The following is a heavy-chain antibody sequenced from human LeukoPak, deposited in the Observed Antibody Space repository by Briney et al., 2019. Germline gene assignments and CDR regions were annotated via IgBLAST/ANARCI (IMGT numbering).Heavy chain of an antibody. D-gene: IGHD2-15*01. Sequence: GSLRLSCAASKFIFSNYWMSWIRQPPGKGLEWIGEINHSGSTNYNPSLKSRVTISVDTSKNQFSLKLSSVTAADTAVYYCARGLDSNCSGGSCYFDYWGQGTLVTVSS. CDR3: ARGLDSNCSGGSCYFDY. CDR2: INHSGST. CDR1: KFIFSNYW. V-gene: IGHV4-34*01. J-gene: IGHJ4*02.